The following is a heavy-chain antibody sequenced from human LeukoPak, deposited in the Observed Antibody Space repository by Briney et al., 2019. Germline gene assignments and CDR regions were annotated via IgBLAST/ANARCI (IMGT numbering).Heavy chain of an antibody. CDR3: ARDWEVRGVIIRPFDY. CDR1: GDSVSSNSAA. V-gene: IGHV6-1*01. J-gene: IGHJ4*02. D-gene: IGHD3-10*01. CDR2: TYYRSKWYN. Sequence: PSQTLSLTCAISGDSVSSNSAAWNWIRQSPSRGLEWLGRTYYRSKWYNDYAVSVKSRITINPDTSKNQFPLQLNSVTPEDTAVYYCARDWEVRGVIIRPFDYWGQGTLVTVSS.